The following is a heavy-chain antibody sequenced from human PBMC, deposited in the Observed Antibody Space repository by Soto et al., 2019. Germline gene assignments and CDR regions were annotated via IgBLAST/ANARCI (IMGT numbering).Heavy chain of an antibody. J-gene: IGHJ6*02. CDR2: IKQDGTEE. CDR3: VTSHFDSWALSFSGMDV. V-gene: IGHV3-7*03. D-gene: IGHD3-3*01. CDR1: GQTFNRYW. Sequence: DVQLAGSGGGLVQPGGSLRLSCVASGQTFNRYWMSWVRQAPGKGLEWVANIKQDGTEEYYVDSVKGRFTISRDNAKKSLYRQMNSLRAEDTAMYYCVTSHFDSWALSFSGMDVWGQGTTVTVSS.